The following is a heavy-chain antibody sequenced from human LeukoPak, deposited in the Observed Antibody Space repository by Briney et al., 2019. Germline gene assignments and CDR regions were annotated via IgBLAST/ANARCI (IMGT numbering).Heavy chain of an antibody. Sequence: GGSLRLSCAPSGFTFSNYAMSWVRQAQGKGLEWVAAIIGSGAPTHYGNSVKGRFTISRDNSKNILYSQMNGLGADDTAVYYCAKDRGSTGWYSWGQGTLVTVSS. CDR2: IIGSGAPT. J-gene: IGHJ5*02. CDR3: AKDRGSTGWYS. D-gene: IGHD6-19*01. CDR1: GFTFSNYA. V-gene: IGHV3-23*01.